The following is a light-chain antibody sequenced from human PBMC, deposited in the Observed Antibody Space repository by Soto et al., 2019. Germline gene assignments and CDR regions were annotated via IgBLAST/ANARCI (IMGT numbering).Light chain of an antibody. CDR3: QQYYSIPLT. CDR1: QSVLYSSNNNNY. V-gene: IGKV4-1*01. J-gene: IGKJ4*01. Sequence: DIVMTQSPDSLAVSLGERATLNCKSSQSVLYSSNNNNYLAWYQQKPGQPPKLLIYWASTRESGVPDRFSGSGSGTDFTITISSLQAEVVAVYYCQQYYSIPLTVGGGTKVEIK. CDR2: WAS.